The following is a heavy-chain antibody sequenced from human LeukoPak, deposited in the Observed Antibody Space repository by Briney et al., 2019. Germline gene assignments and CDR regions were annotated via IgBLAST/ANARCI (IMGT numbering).Heavy chain of an antibody. CDR1: GGSISSYY. Sequence: SVTLSLTCTVSGGSISSYYWSWIRQPPGKGLEWIGYIYYSGSTNYNPSLKSRVTISVDTSKNQFSLKLSSVTAADTAVYYCASGILSGNWFDPWGQGTLVTVSS. D-gene: IGHD3-10*01. CDR2: IYYSGST. V-gene: IGHV4-59*01. J-gene: IGHJ5*02. CDR3: ASGILSGNWFDP.